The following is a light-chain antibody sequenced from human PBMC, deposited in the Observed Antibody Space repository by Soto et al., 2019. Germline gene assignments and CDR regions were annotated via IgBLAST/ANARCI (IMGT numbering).Light chain of an antibody. CDR1: QSISSY. V-gene: IGKV1-39*01. J-gene: IGKJ5*01. CDR2: AAT. Sequence: DIQMTQSPSSLSASIGDSVTITCRASQSISSYLNWYQQKQGKVPKXLIYAATNLQSGVPSRFSGYGAGTDLTLNISSLKPEDRATDYGQQRYSPPITFGQGTRLEIK. CDR3: QQRYSPPIT.